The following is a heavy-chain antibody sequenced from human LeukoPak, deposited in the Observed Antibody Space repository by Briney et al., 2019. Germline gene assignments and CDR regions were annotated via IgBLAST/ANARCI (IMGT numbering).Heavy chain of an antibody. J-gene: IGHJ4*02. V-gene: IGHV3-66*02. D-gene: IGHD6-6*01. CDR1: GFTFSSYS. CDR2: IYSGGST. Sequence: GGSLRLSCAASGFTFSSYSMNWVRQAPGKGLEWVSVIYSGGSTYYADSVKGRFTISRDNSKNTLYLQMNSLRAEDTAVYYCAGGGSSSSPFKVVYYFDYWGQGTLVTVSS. CDR3: AGGGSSSSPFKVVYYFDY.